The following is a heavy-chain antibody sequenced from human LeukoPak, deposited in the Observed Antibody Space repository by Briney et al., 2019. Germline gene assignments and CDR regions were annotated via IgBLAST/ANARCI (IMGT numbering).Heavy chain of an antibody. Sequence: ASVKVSCKASGYTFTSYYMHWVRQAPGQGLEWMGWINPNSGGTNYAQKFQGRVTMTRDTSISTAYMELSRLRSDDTAVYYCATQPVTTYYYYYYMDVWGKGTTVTISS. CDR1: GYTFTSYY. D-gene: IGHD4-17*01. J-gene: IGHJ6*03. V-gene: IGHV1-2*02. CDR2: INPNSGGT. CDR3: ATQPVTTYYYYYYMDV.